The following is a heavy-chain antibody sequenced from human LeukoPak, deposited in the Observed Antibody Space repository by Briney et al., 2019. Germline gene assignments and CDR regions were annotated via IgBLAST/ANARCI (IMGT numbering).Heavy chain of an antibody. V-gene: IGHV4-31*03. CDR2: IYYSGST. J-gene: IGHJ4*02. CDR3: ARYLVGLYYFDY. D-gene: IGHD2-15*01. CDR1: GGSISSGGYY. Sequence: TSQTLSLTCTVSGGSISSGGYYWSWIRQHPGKGLEWIGYIYYSGSTYYNPSLKSRVTISVDTSKNQFSLKLSSVTAADTAVYYCARYLVGLYYFDYWGQGTLVTVSS.